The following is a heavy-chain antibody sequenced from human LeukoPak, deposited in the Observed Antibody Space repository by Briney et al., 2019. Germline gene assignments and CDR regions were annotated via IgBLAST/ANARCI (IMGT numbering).Heavy chain of an antibody. CDR2: INHSGST. V-gene: IGHV4-34*01. J-gene: IGHJ3*02. D-gene: IGHD6-19*01. CDR1: GGFFSGYY. CDR3: ARGTQWLDAFDI. Sequence: SETQSLTCAVYGGFFSGYYWSWIRQPPGKGLEWIGEINHSGSTNYNPSLKSRVTISVDTSKNQFSLKLSSVTAADTAVYYCARGTQWLDAFDIWGQGTMVTVSS.